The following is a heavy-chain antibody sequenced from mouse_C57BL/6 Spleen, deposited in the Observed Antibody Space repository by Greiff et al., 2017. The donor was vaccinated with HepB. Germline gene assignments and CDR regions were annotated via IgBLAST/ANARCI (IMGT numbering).Heavy chain of an antibody. Sequence: QVQLQQPGAELVKPGASVKLSCKASGYTFTSYWMHWVKQRPGQGLEWIGMIHPNIGSTNYNEKFKSKATLTVDTSSSTAYMQLKSLTSEDSAVYYCAREWDGYYVYEEGVDYWGQGTTLTVSS. D-gene: IGHD2-2*01. CDR3: AREWDGYYVYEEGVDY. CDR2: IHPNIGST. CDR1: GYTFTSYW. V-gene: IGHV1-64*01. J-gene: IGHJ2*01.